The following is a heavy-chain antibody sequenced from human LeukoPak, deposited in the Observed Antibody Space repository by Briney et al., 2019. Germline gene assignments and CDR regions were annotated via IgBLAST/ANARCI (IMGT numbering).Heavy chain of an antibody. CDR3: ARVVYYDSSGYYLYDY. CDR1: GGSIRSYY. V-gene: IGHV4-59*01. Sequence: SETLSLTCTVSGGSIRSYYWSWIRQPPGKGLEGSGDIYYSGCTKYNPSLKSRVTISVDTFKNQFSLKLSSVTAADTAVYYCARVVYYDSSGYYLYDYWGQGTLVTVSS. CDR2: IYYSGCT. J-gene: IGHJ4*02. D-gene: IGHD3-22*01.